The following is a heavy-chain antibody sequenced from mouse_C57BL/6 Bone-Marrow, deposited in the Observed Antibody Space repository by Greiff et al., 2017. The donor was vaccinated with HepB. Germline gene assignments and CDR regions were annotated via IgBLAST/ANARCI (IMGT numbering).Heavy chain of an antibody. CDR1: GFTFSDYY. CDR2: ISNGGGST. CDR3: ARRSMYYYAMDY. J-gene: IGHJ4*01. Sequence: EVKLVESGGGLVQPGGSLKLSCAASGFTFSDYYMYWVRQTPEKRLEWVAYISNGGGSTYYPDTVKGRLIICRDNAKNTLYLQMIRLKSEDTAMYYCARRSMYYYAMDYWGQGTSVTVSS. V-gene: IGHV5-12*01.